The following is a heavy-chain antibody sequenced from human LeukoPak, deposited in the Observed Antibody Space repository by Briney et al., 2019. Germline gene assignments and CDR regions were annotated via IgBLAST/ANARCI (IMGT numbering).Heavy chain of an antibody. D-gene: IGHD6-19*01. CDR3: VRHTTSGWYQVVY. Sequence: PSETLSLTCSVSGGSISNYFWSWIRQPPGKGLEWIGFITYSGSTDHNPSLKSRVTISVDASKNQFSLKLTSVTAADTAVYYCVRHTTSGWYQVVYWDQGTLVTVSS. J-gene: IGHJ4*02. CDR1: GGSISNYF. V-gene: IGHV4-59*01. CDR2: ITYSGST.